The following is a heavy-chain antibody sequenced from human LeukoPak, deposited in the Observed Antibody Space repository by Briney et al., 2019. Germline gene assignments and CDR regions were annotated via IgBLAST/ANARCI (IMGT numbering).Heavy chain of an antibody. CDR3: AREGSYCVGGDCYSFDF. CDR1: GYRFISHY. V-gene: IGHV1-2*02. Sequence: ASVKVSCKASGYRFISHYIHWVRQAPGQGPEWLGWMHAGNGNTRYPEKFEGRVTMTRDTSSNTAYMDLTSLRSDDTAVYYCAREGSYCVGGDCYSFDFWGQGTLVTVSS. CDR2: MHAGNGNT. D-gene: IGHD2-21*02. J-gene: IGHJ4*02.